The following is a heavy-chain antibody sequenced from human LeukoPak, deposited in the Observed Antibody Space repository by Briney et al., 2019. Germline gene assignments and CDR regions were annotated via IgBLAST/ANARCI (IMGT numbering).Heavy chain of an antibody. CDR2: ISGTGGST. V-gene: IGHV3-23*01. CDR1: EFTFSRYA. Sequence: GGSLRLSCAASEFTFSRYAMSWVRQAPGKGLEWVSTISGTGGSTYYADSVKGRFTISRDNAKNSLYLQMNSLRAEDTAVYYCARDGVAVAYDYWGQGTLVTVSS. CDR3: ARDGVAVAYDY. D-gene: IGHD6-19*01. J-gene: IGHJ4*02.